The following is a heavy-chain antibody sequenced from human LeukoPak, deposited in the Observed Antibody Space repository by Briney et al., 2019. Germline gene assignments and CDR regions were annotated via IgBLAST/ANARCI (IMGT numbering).Heavy chain of an antibody. V-gene: IGHV1-24*01. CDR2: FDPEEGKT. Sequence: ASVKVSCKVSGYTLTELSMHWVRQAPGKGLEWMGGFDPEEGKTIYAQKFQGRVTMTEDTSTDTAYMELSSLRSEDTAVYYCAREGYYGSGSYQNWFDPWGQGTLVTVSS. J-gene: IGHJ5*02. CDR3: AREGYYGSGSYQNWFDP. CDR1: GYTLTELS. D-gene: IGHD3-10*01.